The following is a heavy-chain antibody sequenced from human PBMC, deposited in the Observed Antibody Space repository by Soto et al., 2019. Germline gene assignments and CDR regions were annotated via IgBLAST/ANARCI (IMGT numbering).Heavy chain of an antibody. J-gene: IGHJ6*02. Sequence: PGGSLRLSCAASGFTFSRSGMHWVRQAPGKGLEWVAYTSYDGTKKDYADSVKGRFTISRDNSKNTLYLQMNSLRAEDTAVYYYVIRRTGAPSYGMAVWAQGTKVTGS. CDR2: TSYDGTKK. CDR3: VIRRTGAPSYGMAV. V-gene: IGHV3-30*03. D-gene: IGHD1-26*01. CDR1: GFTFSRSG.